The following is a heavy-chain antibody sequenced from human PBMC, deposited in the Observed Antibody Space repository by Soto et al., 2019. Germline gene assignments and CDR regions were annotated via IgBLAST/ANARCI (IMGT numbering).Heavy chain of an antibody. CDR2: INAGNGNT. J-gene: IGHJ4*02. Sequence: QVQLVQSGAEEKKPGASVKVSCKASGYTFTSYAMHWVRQAPGQRLEWMGWINAGNGNTKYSQKFQGRVTITRDTSASTAYMELSSLRSADTAVDYCARSPGIAVADYWGQGTLVTVSS. CDR3: ARSPGIAVADY. CDR1: GYTFTSYA. D-gene: IGHD6-19*01. V-gene: IGHV1-3*05.